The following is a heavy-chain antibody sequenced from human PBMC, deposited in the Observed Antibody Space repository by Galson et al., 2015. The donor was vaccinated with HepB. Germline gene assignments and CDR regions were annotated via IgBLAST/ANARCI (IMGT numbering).Heavy chain of an antibody. J-gene: IGHJ3*02. CDR2: ISGSGGST. V-gene: IGHV3-23*01. CDR3: AKDVKLRGLLWDAFDI. Sequence: SLRLSCAASGFTFSSYAMSWVRQAPGKGLEWVSAISGSGGSTYYADSVKGRFTISRDKSKNTLYLQMNSLRAEDTAVYYCAKDVKLRGLLWDAFDIWGQGTMVTVSS. D-gene: IGHD2/OR15-2a*01. CDR1: GFTFSSYA.